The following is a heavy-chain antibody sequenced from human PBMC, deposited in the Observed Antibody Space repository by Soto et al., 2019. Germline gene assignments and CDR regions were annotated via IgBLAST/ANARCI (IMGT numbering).Heavy chain of an antibody. CDR3: ARTRRYSRRGSPRDAFDI. J-gene: IGHJ3*02. V-gene: IGHV4-39*01. D-gene: IGHD6-13*01. CDR2: IYYSGST. CDR1: GGSISSSSYY. Sequence: SETLSLTCTVSGGSISSSSYYWGWIRQPPGKGLEWLGSIYYSGSTYYNPSLKSRVTISVDTSKNQFSLKLSSVTAADTAVYYPARTRRYSRRGSPRDAFDIWGQGTM.